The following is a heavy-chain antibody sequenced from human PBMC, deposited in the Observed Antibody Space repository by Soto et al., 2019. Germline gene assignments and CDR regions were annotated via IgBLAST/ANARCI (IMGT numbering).Heavy chain of an antibody. Sequence: GGSLRLSCAASGFTFSSYAMSWVRQAPGKGLEWVSAISGSGGGTYYADSVKGRFTISRDNSKNTLYLQMNSLRAEDTAVYSCAKAWMDNARQRYFDHWGQGTLVTVSS. CDR1: GFTFSSYA. CDR2: ISGSGGGT. D-gene: IGHD5-12*01. V-gene: IGHV3-23*01. J-gene: IGHJ4*02. CDR3: AKAWMDNARQRYFDH.